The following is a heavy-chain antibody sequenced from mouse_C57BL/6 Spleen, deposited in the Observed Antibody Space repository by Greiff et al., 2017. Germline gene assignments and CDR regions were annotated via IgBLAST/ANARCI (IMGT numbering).Heavy chain of an antibody. V-gene: IGHV1-61*01. J-gene: IGHJ1*03. CDR1: GYTFTSYW. Sequence: QVQLQQPGAELVRPGSSVKLSCKASGYTFTSYWWDWVKQRPGQGLEWIGNIYPSDSETHYNQKFKDKATLTVDKTSSTAYMQLSSLTSEDSAVYYCARRGEWYFDVWGTGTTVTVSS. CDR3: ARRGEWYFDV. CDR2: IYPSDSET.